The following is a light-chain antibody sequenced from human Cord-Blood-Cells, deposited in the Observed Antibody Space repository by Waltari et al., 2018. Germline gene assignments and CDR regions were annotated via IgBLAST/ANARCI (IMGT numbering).Light chain of an antibody. V-gene: IGKV4-1*01. CDR3: QQYYSTPQHS. CDR1: QRVLYSSNNKNY. Sequence: DIVMTQSPDSLAVSLGERATINCKSSQRVLYSSNNKNYLAWYQQKPVRPPMLLIYWASTRESGVPDRFIVSGSAPDFTLTLSCLQAEDVAVYYGQQYYSTPQHSFCQGTKLEIK. J-gene: IGKJ2*03. CDR2: WAS.